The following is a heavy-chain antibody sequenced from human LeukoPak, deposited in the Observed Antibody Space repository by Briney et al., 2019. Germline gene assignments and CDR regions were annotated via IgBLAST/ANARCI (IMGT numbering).Heavy chain of an antibody. Sequence: TGGSLRLSCAASGCTFSYYGLHWVRQAPAKGLEWVVFIRYDESKKFYGDSVKGRFTISRDNSKNTLYLQMYSLRTEDTAVYYRAKSHRPNAYSGIYCSAYSRQATLVTVSS. V-gene: IGHV3-30*02. CDR2: IRYDESKK. D-gene: IGHD1-26*01. CDR3: AKSHRPNAYSGIYCSAY. J-gene: IGHJ4*02. CDR1: GCTFSYYG.